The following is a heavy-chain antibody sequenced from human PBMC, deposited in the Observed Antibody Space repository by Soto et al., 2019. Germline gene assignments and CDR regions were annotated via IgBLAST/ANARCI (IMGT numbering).Heavy chain of an antibody. D-gene: IGHD6-13*01. Sequence: ASVKVSWKASGYTFTRYYMHWVRQAPGQGLEWMGIINPSGGSTSYAQKFQGRGTMTRGTSTSPGYMELSRLRSEDTAGYYLARACGYCRLHDEFDIWGPGTLVTVSS. CDR3: ARACGYCRLHDEFDI. CDR1: GYTFTRYY. V-gene: IGHV1-46*01. CDR2: INPSGGST. J-gene: IGHJ3*02.